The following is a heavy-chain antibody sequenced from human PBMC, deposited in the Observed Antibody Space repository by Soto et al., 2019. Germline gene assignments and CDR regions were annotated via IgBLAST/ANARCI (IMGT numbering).Heavy chain of an antibody. CDR1: GFSFIDYP. V-gene: IGHV3-23*01. CDR2: IGGSGAYI. J-gene: IGHJ4*02. D-gene: IGHD6-19*01. CDR3: VKGVVTGRVWSKLDS. Sequence: EVQLLESGGGLVQPGGSLRLSCAASGFSFIDYPMNWFRQAPGMGPEWVSTIGGSGAYINYADSVKGRFTISRDNSKDTVHLQMNSLRAEDAAVYYCVKGVVTGRVWSKLDSWGQGTLVTVSS.